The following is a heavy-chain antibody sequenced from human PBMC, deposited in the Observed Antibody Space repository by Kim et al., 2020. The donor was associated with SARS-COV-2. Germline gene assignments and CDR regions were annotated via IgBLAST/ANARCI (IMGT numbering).Heavy chain of an antibody. CDR3: ARDQIVVVPAARAPEPFGMDV. J-gene: IGHJ6*02. CDR2: INPSGGST. D-gene: IGHD2-2*01. CDR1: GYTFTSYY. Sequence: ASVKVSCKASGYTFTSYYMHWVRQAPGQGLEWMGIINPSGGSTSYAQKFQGRVTMTRDTSTSTVYMELSSLRSEDTAVYYCARDQIVVVPAARAPEPFGMDVWGQGTTVTVSS. V-gene: IGHV1-46*01.